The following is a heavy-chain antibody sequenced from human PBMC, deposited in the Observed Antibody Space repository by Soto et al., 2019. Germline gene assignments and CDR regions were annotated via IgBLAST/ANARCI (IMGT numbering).Heavy chain of an antibody. CDR1: GFTFSTYA. V-gene: IGHV3-23*01. D-gene: IGHD1-26*01. CDR3: VFRVGRDY. CDR2: ISSGGTNT. Sequence: GGSLRLSCAASGFTFSTYATSWVRLAPGRGLEWVSAISSGGTNTYYADSVKGRFTISRDNSKNTLYLQMNSLRAEDTAVYYCVFRVGRDYWGQGTLVTVSS. J-gene: IGHJ4*02.